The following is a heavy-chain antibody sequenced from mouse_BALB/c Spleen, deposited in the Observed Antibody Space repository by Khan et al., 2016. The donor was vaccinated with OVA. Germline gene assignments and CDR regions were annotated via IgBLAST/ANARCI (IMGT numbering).Heavy chain of an antibody. J-gene: IGHJ2*01. CDR3: ARTGYYYFDY. CDR1: GFTFSGFG. Sequence: EVELVESGGGLVQTGGSRKLSCAASGFTFSGFGMHWVRQTPEKGLEWVAYISDGSNTIYYADTVKGRFTISRDNPKNTLFLQMTSLRSEDTAMYYSARTGYYYFDYWGQGTTLTVSS. D-gene: IGHD2-3*01. CDR2: ISDGSNTI. V-gene: IGHV5-17*02.